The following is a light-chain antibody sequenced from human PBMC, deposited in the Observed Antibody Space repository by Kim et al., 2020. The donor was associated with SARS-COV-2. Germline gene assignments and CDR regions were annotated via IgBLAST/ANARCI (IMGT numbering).Light chain of an antibody. Sequence: GERGTISCSGSSSNIGNNYLYWDQHLPGTAPKLLISRNNQRPSGVPDRFSGSKSDTSASLTISGLRPEDEGDYHCAAWDDSLPGHVFGTGTKVTVL. CDR3: AAWDDSLPGHV. CDR2: RNN. J-gene: IGLJ1*01. V-gene: IGLV1-47*01. CDR1: SSNIGNNY.